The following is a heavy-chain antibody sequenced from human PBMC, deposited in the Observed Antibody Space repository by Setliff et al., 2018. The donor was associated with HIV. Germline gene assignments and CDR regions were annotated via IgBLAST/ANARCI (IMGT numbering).Heavy chain of an antibody. CDR1: GGSTSSGSYY. Sequence: SETLSLTCTVSGGSTSSGSYYWSWIRQPAGKGLEWIGHIHTSGSTKYNPSLKSRVTISVDTSKNQFSLKLSSVTAADTAVYYCARQPLYNDYDWRSYYFDYWGQGSLVTV. CDR3: ARQPLYNDYDWRSYYFDY. CDR2: IHTSGST. D-gene: IGHD5-12*01. V-gene: IGHV4-61*09. J-gene: IGHJ4*02.